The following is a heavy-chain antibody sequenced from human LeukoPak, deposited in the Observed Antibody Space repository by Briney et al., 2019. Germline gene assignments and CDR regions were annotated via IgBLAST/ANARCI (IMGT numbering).Heavy chain of an antibody. V-gene: IGHV4-59*01. D-gene: IGHD4-23*01. CDR2: IYYSGST. Sequence: PSETLSLTCTVSGGSISSYYWSWIRQPPGKGLEWIGYIYYSGSTNYNPSLKGRVTISVDTSKNQFSLKLSSVTAADTAVYYCARDRAVVCFDYWGQGTLVTVSS. CDR1: GGSISSYY. CDR3: ARDRAVVCFDY. J-gene: IGHJ4*02.